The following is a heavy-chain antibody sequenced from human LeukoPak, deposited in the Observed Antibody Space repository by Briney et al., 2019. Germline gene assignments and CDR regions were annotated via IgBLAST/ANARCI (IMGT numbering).Heavy chain of an antibody. Sequence: GGSLRLSCAASGFTFSSYAMSWVRQAPGKGLEWVSAISGSGGSTYYADSVKGRFTISRDNSKNTLYLQMNSLRAEDTAVYYCAKDPTVLLWFRELPPDPFFDYWGQGTLVTVSS. CDR2: ISGSGGST. CDR3: AKDPTVLLWFRELPPDPFFDY. D-gene: IGHD3-10*01. V-gene: IGHV3-23*01. CDR1: GFTFSSYA. J-gene: IGHJ4*02.